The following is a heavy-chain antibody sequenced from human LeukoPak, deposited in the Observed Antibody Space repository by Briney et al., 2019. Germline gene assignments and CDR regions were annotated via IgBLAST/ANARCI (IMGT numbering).Heavy chain of an antibody. Sequence: ASVKVSCKASGYTFILYYLHWVRQAPGQGLEWMGWINTNTGNPTYAQGFTGRFVFSLDTSVSTAYLQISSLKAEDTAVYYCARDLMITFGGVFYGGFDYWGQGTLVTVSS. V-gene: IGHV7-4-1*02. CDR3: ARDLMITFGGVFYGGFDY. CDR1: GYTFILYY. D-gene: IGHD3-16*01. J-gene: IGHJ4*02. CDR2: INTNTGNP.